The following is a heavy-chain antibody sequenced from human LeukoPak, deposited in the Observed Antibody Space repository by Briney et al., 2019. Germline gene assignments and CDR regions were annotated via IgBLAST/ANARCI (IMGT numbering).Heavy chain of an antibody. CDR2: ISSSSSYI. CDR3: ARDPRGNYHDSSEHNWFDP. D-gene: IGHD3-22*01. J-gene: IGHJ5*02. CDR1: GFTFSSYS. V-gene: IGHV3-21*01. Sequence: GGSLRLSCAASGFTFSSYSMNWVRQAPGKGLEWVSSISSSSSYIYYADSVKGRFTISRDNAKNSLYLQMNSLRAEDTAVYYCARDPRGNYHDSSEHNWFDPWGQGTLVTVSS.